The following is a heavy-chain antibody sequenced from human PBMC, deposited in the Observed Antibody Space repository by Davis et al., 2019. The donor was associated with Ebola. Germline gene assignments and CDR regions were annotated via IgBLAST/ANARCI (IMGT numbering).Heavy chain of an antibody. Sequence: PSETLSLTCTVSGYSIKTGGDYWTWIRQHPEKGLEWIGFVYYSGSTYYNPSLKSRPIISVDRSKNQFSLRLSSVTAADTAVYYCARDLRYDSSGYDYYFYMDVWGKGTTVTVSS. D-gene: IGHD3-22*01. V-gene: IGHV4-31*03. J-gene: IGHJ6*03. CDR3: ARDLRYDSSGYDYYFYMDV. CDR1: GYSIKTGGDY. CDR2: VYYSGST.